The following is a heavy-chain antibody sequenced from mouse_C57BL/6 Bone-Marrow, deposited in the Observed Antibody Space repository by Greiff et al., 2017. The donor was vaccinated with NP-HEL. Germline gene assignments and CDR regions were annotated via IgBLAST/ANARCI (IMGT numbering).Heavy chain of an antibody. CDR3: ARVRTTVVARGFAY. CDR2: ISDGGSYT. V-gene: IGHV5-4*01. Sequence: EVQRVESGGGLVKPGGSLKLSCAASGFTFSSYAMSWVRQTPEKRLEWVATISDGGSYTYYPDNVKGRFTISRDNAKNNLYLQMSHLKSEDTAMYYCARVRTTVVARGFAYWGQGTLVTVSA. CDR1: GFTFSSYA. D-gene: IGHD1-1*01. J-gene: IGHJ3*01.